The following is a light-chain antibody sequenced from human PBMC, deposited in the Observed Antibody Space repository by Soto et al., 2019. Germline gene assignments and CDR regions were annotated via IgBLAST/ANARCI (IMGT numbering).Light chain of an antibody. V-gene: IGKV3-15*01. Sequence: EIVMTQSPATLSVSPGETATLSCRASQSVSSSLAWYQQKPGQAPRLLISDASTRAAGLPARFSGSGSGTEFTLTISSLQSEDFAVYFCQQSNNWPKTFGQGTKVEMK. CDR2: DAS. CDR3: QQSNNWPKT. CDR1: QSVSSS. J-gene: IGKJ1*01.